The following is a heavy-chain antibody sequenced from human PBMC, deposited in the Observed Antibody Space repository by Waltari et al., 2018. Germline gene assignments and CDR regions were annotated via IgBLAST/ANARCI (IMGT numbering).Heavy chain of an antibody. CDR1: GYSFTSHW. CDR2: IYPGDSDT. CDR3: ASIAAAAGSVDY. J-gene: IGHJ4*02. D-gene: IGHD6-13*01. V-gene: IGHV5-51*03. Sequence: EVQLGRSGAEVKKPGESLRSSWKGSGYSFTSHWIAGARQMPGKGLEWMGIIYPGDSDTSDSPSFQGQVTISADKSISTAYLQWSSLKASDTAMYYCASIAAAAGSVDYWGQGTLVTVSS.